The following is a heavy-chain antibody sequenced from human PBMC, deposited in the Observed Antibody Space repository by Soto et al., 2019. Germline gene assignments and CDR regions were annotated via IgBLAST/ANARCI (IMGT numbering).Heavy chain of an antibody. CDR3: AKQSGGYGDYDYFDY. CDR2: ISGSGGST. J-gene: IGHJ4*02. V-gene: IGHV3-23*01. Sequence: GGSLRLSCAASGFTFSSYAMSWVRQAPGKGLEWVSAISGSGGSTYYADSVKGRFTISRDNSKNTLYLQMNSLRAEDTAVYYCAKQSGGYGDYDYFDYWGQGTLVTVSS. D-gene: IGHD4-17*01. CDR1: GFTFSSYA.